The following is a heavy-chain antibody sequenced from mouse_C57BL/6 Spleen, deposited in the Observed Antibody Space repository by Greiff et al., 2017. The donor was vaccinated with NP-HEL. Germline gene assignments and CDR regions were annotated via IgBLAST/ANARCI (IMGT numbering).Heavy chain of an antibody. V-gene: IGHV1-50*01. D-gene: IGHD2-1*01. Sequence: VQLQQPGAELVKPGASVKLSCKASGYTFTSYWMQWVKQRPGQGLEWIGEIDPSDSYTNYNQKFKGKATLTVDTSSSTAYMQLSSLTSEDSAVYYCASLYGNYWGQGTSVTVSS. J-gene: IGHJ4*01. CDR1: GYTFTSYW. CDR2: IDPSDSYT. CDR3: ASLYGNY.